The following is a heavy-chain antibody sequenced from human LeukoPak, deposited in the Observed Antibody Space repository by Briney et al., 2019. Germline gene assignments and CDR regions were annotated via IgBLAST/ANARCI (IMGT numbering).Heavy chain of an antibody. Sequence: PGGSLRLSCVGSGFIFSAYWMAWVRQAPGKGLEWVSAIGTAGDTYYPGSVKGRFTISRENAKNSLYLQMNSLRAGDTAVYYCARGRLPVAGLYYYYGMDVWGQGTTVTVSS. V-gene: IGHV3-13*01. D-gene: IGHD6-19*01. CDR3: ARGRLPVAGLYYYYGMDV. CDR2: IGTAGDT. CDR1: GFIFSAYW. J-gene: IGHJ6*02.